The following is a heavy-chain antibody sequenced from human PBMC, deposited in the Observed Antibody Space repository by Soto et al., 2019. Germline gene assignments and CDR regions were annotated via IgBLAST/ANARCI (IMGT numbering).Heavy chain of an antibody. CDR1: GYTFTSYG. J-gene: IGHJ4*02. Sequence: QVQLVQSGAEVKKPGASVKVSCKASGYTFTSYGISWVRQAPGKGLEWMGWISAYNGNTNYAQKLQGRVTMTTDTSASTAYMELKSRSSDDTAVNYGVRALTPTDYWGQGTLVTVSS. V-gene: IGHV1-18*01. CDR2: ISAYNGNT. D-gene: IGHD3-9*01. CDR3: VRALTPTDY.